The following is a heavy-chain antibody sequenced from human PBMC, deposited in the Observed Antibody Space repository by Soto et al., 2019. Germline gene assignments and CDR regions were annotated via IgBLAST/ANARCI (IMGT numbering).Heavy chain of an antibody. CDR3: ERDHIGYFDY. J-gene: IGHJ4*02. CDR2: IKQDGSEK. V-gene: IGHV3-7*03. CDR1: GFTFSSDC. D-gene: IGHD2-21*01. Sequence: PXESLSLSCAASGFTFSSDCMSWVRQAPGKGLEWVANIKQDGSEKYYVDSVKGRFTISRDNAKNSLYLQMNSLRAEDTAVYYCERDHIGYFDYWGQGTLVTVSS.